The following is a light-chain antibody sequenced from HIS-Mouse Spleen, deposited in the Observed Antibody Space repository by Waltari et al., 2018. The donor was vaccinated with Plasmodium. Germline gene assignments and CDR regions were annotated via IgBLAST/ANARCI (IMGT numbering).Light chain of an antibody. V-gene: IGKV3-20*01. CDR3: QQYGSSGT. Sequence: EIVLTPSPGTLSLSPGERATLSCRASQRVSSSYLAWYQQKPGQAPRLLIYGASSRATGIPGRCSGSGSGTDFTLTISRLEAEDVAVYYWQQYGSSGTFGQGTKVEIK. CDR2: GAS. CDR1: QRVSSSY. J-gene: IGKJ1*01.